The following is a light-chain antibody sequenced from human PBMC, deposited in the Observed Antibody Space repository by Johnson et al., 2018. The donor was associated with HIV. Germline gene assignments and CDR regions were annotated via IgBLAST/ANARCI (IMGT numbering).Light chain of an antibody. CDR1: KSNIGNNY. CDR2: ENN. J-gene: IGLJ1*01. V-gene: IGLV1-51*02. Sequence: QSVLTQPPSVSAAPGQKVTISCSGTKSNIGNNYVSWYQQFPGPAPKLLIYENNKRSSGIPDRFSGSKSGTSATLGITGLQTGDEADYYCGTWDNSLTPFYVFGTATKVTVL. CDR3: GTWDNSLTPFYV.